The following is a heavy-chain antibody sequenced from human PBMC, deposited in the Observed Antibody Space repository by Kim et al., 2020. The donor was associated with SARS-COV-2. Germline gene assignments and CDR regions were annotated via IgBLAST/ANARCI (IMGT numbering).Heavy chain of an antibody. D-gene: IGHD5-18*01. V-gene: IGHV3-33*01. CDR3: ARDQTWLQPLDY. Sequence: YYANSVKGRFTISRDNSKNTLYLQMNSLRAEDTAVYYCARDQTWLQPLDYWGQGTLVTVSS. J-gene: IGHJ4*02.